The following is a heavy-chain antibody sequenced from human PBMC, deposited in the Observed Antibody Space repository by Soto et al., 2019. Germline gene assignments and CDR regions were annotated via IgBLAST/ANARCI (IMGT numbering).Heavy chain of an antibody. J-gene: IGHJ4*02. Sequence: PGGSLSLSCAASGFTFSSYGIHWVRQAPGKGLEWVAIIYYDGSNKYYADSVKGRFTISRDNSKNTLYLQMNSLRAEDTAVYYCARVSGSGSYFSTPFDYWGQGTLVTVSS. CDR3: ARVSGSGSYFSTPFDY. V-gene: IGHV3-33*01. CDR2: IYYDGSNK. D-gene: IGHD3-10*01. CDR1: GFTFSSYG.